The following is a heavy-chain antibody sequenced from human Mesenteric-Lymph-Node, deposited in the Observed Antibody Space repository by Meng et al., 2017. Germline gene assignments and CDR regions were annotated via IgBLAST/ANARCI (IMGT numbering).Heavy chain of an antibody. CDR2: IIPIFGTA. D-gene: IGHD3-22*01. CDR1: GGTFSSYA. J-gene: IGHJ4*02. Sequence: SVKVSCKASGGTFSSYAISWVRQAPGQGLEWMGGIIPIFGTANYAQKFQGRVTITADKSTSTVYMELSSLRSEDTAVYYCARDGDGGNYYDSSGSEIFDYWGQGTLVTVSS. CDR3: ARDGDGGNYYDSSGSEIFDY. V-gene: IGHV1-69*06.